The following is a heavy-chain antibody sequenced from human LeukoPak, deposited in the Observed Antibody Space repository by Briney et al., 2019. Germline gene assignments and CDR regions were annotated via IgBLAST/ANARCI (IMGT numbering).Heavy chain of an antibody. CDR1: GGSFSGYY. J-gene: IGHJ4*02. CDR2: INHSGST. D-gene: IGHD4-11*01. V-gene: IGHV4-34*01. CDR3: ARGAVTALFDC. Sequence: PSETLSLTCAVYGGSFSGYYWSWIRQPPGKGLEWIGEINHSGSTNYNPSLKSRVTISVDTSKNQFSLKLSSVTAADTAVYYCARGAVTALFDCWGQGTLVTVSS.